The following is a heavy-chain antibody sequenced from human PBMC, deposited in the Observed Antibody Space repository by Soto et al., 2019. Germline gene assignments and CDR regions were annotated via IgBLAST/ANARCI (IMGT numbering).Heavy chain of an antibody. CDR2: ISSSSSYI. CDR3: ARSASQLYGNDDSYFHH. Sequence: GGSLRLSCAASGFTFSSYSMNWGRQAPGKGLEGVSFISSSSSYIYYADSVKGRFAISRDNAKNSLYPQMTTLRAEDTAVYSCARSASQLYGNDDSYFHHWGRGTLVTVSS. CDR1: GFTFSSYS. J-gene: IGHJ1*01. V-gene: IGHV3-21*01. D-gene: IGHD4-4*01.